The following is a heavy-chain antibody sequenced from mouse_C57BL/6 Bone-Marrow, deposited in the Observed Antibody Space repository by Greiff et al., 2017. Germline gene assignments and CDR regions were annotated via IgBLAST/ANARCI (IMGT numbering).Heavy chain of an antibody. D-gene: IGHD2-4*01. CDR2: ISDGGSYT. CDR3: ARDPIYYDYDGFPYYFDY. J-gene: IGHJ2*01. V-gene: IGHV5-4*01. CDR1: GFTFSSYA. Sequence: EVKLVESGGGLVKPGGSLKLSCAASGFTFSSYAMSWVRQTPEKRLEWVATISDGGSYTYYPDNVKGRFTISRDNAKNNLYLQMSHLKSEDTAMYYCARDPIYYDYDGFPYYFDYWGQGTTLTVSS.